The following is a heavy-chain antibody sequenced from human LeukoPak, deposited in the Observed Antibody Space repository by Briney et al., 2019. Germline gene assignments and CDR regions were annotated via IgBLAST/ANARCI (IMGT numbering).Heavy chain of an antibody. CDR2: IYYSGST. V-gene: IGHV4-39*01. CDR3: ARLGVFYGSGSYYNPHFDY. J-gene: IGHJ4*02. Sequence: SETLSLTCTVSGGSISSSSYYWGWIRQPPGKGLEWIGSIYYSGSTYYNPSLKSRVTISVDTSKNQFSLKLSSVTAADTAVYYCARLGVFYGSGSYYNPHFDYWGQGTLVTVSS. D-gene: IGHD3-10*01. CDR1: GGSISSSSYY.